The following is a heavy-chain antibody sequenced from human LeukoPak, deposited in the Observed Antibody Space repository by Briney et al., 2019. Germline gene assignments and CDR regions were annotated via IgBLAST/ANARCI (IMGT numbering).Heavy chain of an antibody. D-gene: IGHD5-24*01. CDR3: ARAEMATIRNFDH. J-gene: IGHJ4*02. Sequence: SETLSLTCTVSGGSISSYYWSWIRQPPGKGLEWIGYIYYSGSTNYNPSFKSRVTISIDTSKNQFSLKLSSVTAADTAVYYCARAEMATIRNFDHWGQGTLVTVSS. CDR1: GGSISSYY. V-gene: IGHV4-59*01. CDR2: IYYSGST.